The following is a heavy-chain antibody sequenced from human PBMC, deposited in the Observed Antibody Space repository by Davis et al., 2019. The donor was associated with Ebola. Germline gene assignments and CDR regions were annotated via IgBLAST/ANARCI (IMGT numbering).Heavy chain of an antibody. CDR1: GFTFSSYW. V-gene: IGHV3-7*03. Sequence: PGGSLRLSCAASGFTFSSYWMSWVRQAPGKGLEWVANIKQDGSEKYYVDSVKGRFTISRDNAKNSLYLQMNSLRAEDTAVYYCAREVRMSIAARITRRGMDVWGQGTTVTVSS. CDR3: AREVRMSIAARITRRGMDV. CDR2: IKQDGSEK. J-gene: IGHJ6*02. D-gene: IGHD6-6*01.